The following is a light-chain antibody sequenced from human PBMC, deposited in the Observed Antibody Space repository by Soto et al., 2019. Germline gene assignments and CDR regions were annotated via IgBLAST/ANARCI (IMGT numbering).Light chain of an antibody. CDR1: QTISSW. J-gene: IGKJ1*01. CDR3: QHYNSYSEA. CDR2: KAS. V-gene: IGKV1-5*03. Sequence: DIQMTQSPSTLSGSVGDRVTITCRASQTISSWLAWYQQKPGKAPKLLIYKASTLKSGVPSRFCGSGSETEFTLTISSLQPDDFATYYRQHYNSYSEAFGQGTKVDIK.